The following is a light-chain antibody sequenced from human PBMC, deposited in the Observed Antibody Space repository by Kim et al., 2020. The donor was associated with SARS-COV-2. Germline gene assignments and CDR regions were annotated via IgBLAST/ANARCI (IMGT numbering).Light chain of an antibody. CDR2: QAS. CDR3: QAWDSSTVV. Sequence: SYELTQPPSVSVSPGQTASITCSGEKLGDKYACWYQQKPGQSPVLVIYQASKRPSGIPERFSGSNSGNTATLTISGTQAMDEADYYCQAWDSSTVVFGGGTQLTVL. V-gene: IGLV3-1*01. CDR1: KLGDKY. J-gene: IGLJ2*01.